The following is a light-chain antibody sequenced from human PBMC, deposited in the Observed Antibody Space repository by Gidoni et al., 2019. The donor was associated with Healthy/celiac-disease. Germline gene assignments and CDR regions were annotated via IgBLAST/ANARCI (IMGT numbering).Light chain of an antibody. CDR2: SNN. Sequence: QSVLPQPPSESGTTGQRVTISCSGSSSNIGINTVNRYQQLPGSAPKLLTYSNNQRPSGVPDRFSGSKSGTSSSLAISVLQSEDEADYYCAAWDDSLNGRVFGGGTKLTVL. V-gene: IGLV1-44*01. CDR1: SSNIGINT. J-gene: IGLJ2*01. CDR3: AAWDDSLNGRV.